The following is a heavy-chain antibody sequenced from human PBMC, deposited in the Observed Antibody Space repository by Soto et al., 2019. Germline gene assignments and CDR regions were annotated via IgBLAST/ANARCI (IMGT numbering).Heavy chain of an antibody. CDR1: GFTFDDYA. D-gene: IGHD1-26*01. CDR3: AKDSAGGVGLFEF. Sequence: EVRVVESGGGLVQPGGSLRLSCAASGFTFDDYAMHWVRQAPGKGLEWVSGISWNSGSIGYADSVKGRFTISRDNAKNSLYLQMNSLRHEDTALYCCAKDSAGGVGLFEFCGQGTLVTVSS. CDR2: ISWNSGSI. J-gene: IGHJ4*02. V-gene: IGHV3-9*01.